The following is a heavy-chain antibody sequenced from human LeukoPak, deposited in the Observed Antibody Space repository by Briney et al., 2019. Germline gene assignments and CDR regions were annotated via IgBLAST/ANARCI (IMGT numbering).Heavy chain of an antibody. D-gene: IGHD1-26*01. CDR3: ARDGSEKYSGSYYGGFDY. V-gene: IGHV3-30-3*01. J-gene: IGHJ4*02. CDR2: ISYDGSNK. Sequence: PGGSLRLSCAASGFTFSSYAMHWVRQAPGKGLEWVAVISYDGSNKYYADSVKGRFTISRDNSKNTLYLQMSSLRAGDTAVYYCARDGSEKYSGSYYGGFDYWGQGTLVTVSS. CDR1: GFTFSSYA.